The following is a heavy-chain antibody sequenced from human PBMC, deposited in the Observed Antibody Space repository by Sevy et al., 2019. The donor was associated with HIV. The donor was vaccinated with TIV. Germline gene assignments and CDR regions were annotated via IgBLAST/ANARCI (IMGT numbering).Heavy chain of an antibody. J-gene: IGHJ6*02. CDR1: GGSISSSSYY. V-gene: IGHV4-39*01. CDR2: IYYTGST. CDR3: ASPSSYHSYGLDV. Sequence: SETLSLTCTVSGGSISSSSYYWGWIRQPPGKGLEWIGLIYYTGSTYYNTSLKSRVIISVDRSSNQFSLRLSSVTAADTAVYYCASPSSYHSYGLDVWGQGTTVTVSS.